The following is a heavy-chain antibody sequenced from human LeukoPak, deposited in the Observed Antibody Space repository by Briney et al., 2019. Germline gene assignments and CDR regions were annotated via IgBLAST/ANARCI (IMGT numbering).Heavy chain of an antibody. Sequence: NTSETLSLTCTVSGGSVSSGSYYWSWIRQPPGKGLEWIGYIYYSGSTNYNPSPKSRVTISVDTSKNQFSLKLSSVTAADTAVYYCARARDGYNPYFDYWGQGTLVTVSS. CDR1: GGSVSSGSYY. D-gene: IGHD5-24*01. V-gene: IGHV4-61*01. CDR3: ARARDGYNPYFDY. CDR2: IYYSGST. J-gene: IGHJ4*02.